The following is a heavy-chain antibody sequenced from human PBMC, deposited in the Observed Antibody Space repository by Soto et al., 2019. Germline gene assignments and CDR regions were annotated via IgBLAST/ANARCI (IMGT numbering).Heavy chain of an antibody. V-gene: IGHV3-23*01. J-gene: IGHJ4*02. Sequence: EVHLLQSGAGLVQPGGTLRLSCAASGITFSNYDMSWVRQAPGKGLEWVSDISGSGGSTYYADSVKGRFTISRDNSKNTLYLQMNSLRAEDTAVYYCAKRRDCPDSWGQGTLVTVSS. CDR2: ISGSGGST. D-gene: IGHD2-21*02. CDR3: AKRRDCPDS. CDR1: GITFSNYD.